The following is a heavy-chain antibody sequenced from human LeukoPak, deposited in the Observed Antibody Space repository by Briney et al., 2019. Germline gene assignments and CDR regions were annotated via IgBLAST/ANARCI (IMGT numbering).Heavy chain of an antibody. D-gene: IGHD4-11*01. CDR2: ISYSGST. Sequence: PSETLSLTCTVSGGSISSHYWSWIRQPPGKGLEWIGYISYSGSTNYNPSLKSRVNISVDTSKNQFSLKLSSVTAADTAVYYCARADCSDYFDYWGQGTLVTVSS. J-gene: IGHJ4*02. CDR3: ARADCSDYFDY. V-gene: IGHV4-59*08. CDR1: GGSISSHY.